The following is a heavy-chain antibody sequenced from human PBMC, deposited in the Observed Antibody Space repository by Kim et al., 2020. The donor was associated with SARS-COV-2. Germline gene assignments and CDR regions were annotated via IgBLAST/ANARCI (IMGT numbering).Heavy chain of an antibody. V-gene: IGHV3-30*06. Sequence: GGSLRLSCAASGFTFSSYALHWVRQAPGKGLEWVALISLDGSNKHYADSVKGRYTISRDNSKNTLYLQMNSLRNEDTAVYYCAGVGPYGSGSNYVANDAFDIWGQGTMLTVSS. D-gene: IGHD3-10*01. CDR3: AGVGPYGSGSNYVANDAFDI. CDR1: GFTFSSYA. J-gene: IGHJ3*02. CDR2: ISLDGSNK.